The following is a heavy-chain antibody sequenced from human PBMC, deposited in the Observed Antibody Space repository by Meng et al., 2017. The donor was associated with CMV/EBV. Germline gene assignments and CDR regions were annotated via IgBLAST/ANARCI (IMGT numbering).Heavy chain of an antibody. D-gene: IGHD3-10*01. J-gene: IGHJ4*02. CDR3: ARDMGL. CDR2: IYSGGST. CDR1: GFTVSCNY. Sequence: GALVLSGPASGFTVSCNYVSWVRQAPGKGLEWVSVIYSGGSTYYADSVKGRFTISRDNSKNTLYLQMNSLRAEDTAVYYCARDMGLWGQGTLVTVSS. V-gene: IGHV3-53*01.